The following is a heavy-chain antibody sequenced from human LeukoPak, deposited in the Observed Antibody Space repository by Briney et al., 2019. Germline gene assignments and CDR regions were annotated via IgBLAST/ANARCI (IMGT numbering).Heavy chain of an antibody. CDR3: ARGYSSGWNFDGMDV. CDR1: GGSVSLYN. J-gene: IGHJ6*02. D-gene: IGHD6-19*01. V-gene: IGHV4-59*02. CDR2: IYYSGST. Sequence: PSETLSLTCAVYGGSVSLYNWNWIRQPPGKGLEWIGYIYYSGSTNYNPSLKSRLTISLDTSKSQFSLKLSSVTAADTAVYYCARGYSSGWNFDGMDVWGQGTTVTVSS.